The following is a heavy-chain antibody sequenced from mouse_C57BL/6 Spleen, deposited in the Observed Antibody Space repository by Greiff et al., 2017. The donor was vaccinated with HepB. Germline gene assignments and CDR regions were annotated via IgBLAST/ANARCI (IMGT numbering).Heavy chain of an antibody. J-gene: IGHJ2*01. V-gene: IGHV1-80*01. CDR2: IYPGDGDT. Sequence: VQLQQSGAELVKPGASVKISCKASGYAFSSYWMNWVKQRPGKGLEWIGQIYPGDGDTNYNGKFKGKATLTADKSSSTAYMQLSSLTSEDSAVYFCARTITTGPIDYRGQGTTLTVSS. D-gene: IGHD1-2*01. CDR1: GYAFSSYW. CDR3: ARTITTGPIDY.